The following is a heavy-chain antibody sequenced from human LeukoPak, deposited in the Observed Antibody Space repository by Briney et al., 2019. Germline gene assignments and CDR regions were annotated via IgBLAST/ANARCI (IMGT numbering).Heavy chain of an antibody. D-gene: IGHD4-23*01. CDR2: ISYDGSNK. CDR3: AKDASTVVTMYYFDY. CDR1: GFTFSSYG. V-gene: IGHV3-30*18. J-gene: IGHJ4*02. Sequence: PGGSLRLSCAVSGFTFSSYGMHWVRQAPGKGLEWVAVISYDGSNKYYADSVKGRFTISRDNSKNTLYLQMNSLRAEDTAVYYCAKDASTVVTMYYFDYWGQGTLVTVSS.